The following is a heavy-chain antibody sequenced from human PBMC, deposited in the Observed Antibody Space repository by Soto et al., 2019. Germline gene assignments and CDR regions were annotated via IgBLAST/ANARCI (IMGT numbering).Heavy chain of an antibody. D-gene: IGHD3-16*01. Sequence: HLLESGGGLLQPGGSLRLSCSASGFTFSNFAMSWVRQAPGKGLEWVSAMSGSGDATYYADSVKGQFTIARDNSKNTLYLQVSNLKAEDTAVYYCAKFEGFVFGAYYYDHWGRGSLVTVSS. V-gene: IGHV3-23*01. CDR3: AKFEGFVFGAYYYDH. CDR2: MSGSGDAT. CDR1: GFTFSNFA. J-gene: IGHJ4*02.